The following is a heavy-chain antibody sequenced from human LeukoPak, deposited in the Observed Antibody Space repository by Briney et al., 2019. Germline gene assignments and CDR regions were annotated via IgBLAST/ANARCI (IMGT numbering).Heavy chain of an antibody. CDR2: INNDGSRT. J-gene: IGHJ4*02. CDR1: EFSVGSNY. CDR3: ARDLVVATGPDY. D-gene: IGHD5-12*01. V-gene: IGHV3-74*01. Sequence: GGSLRLSCAASEFSVGSNYMTWVRQAPGKGLVWVSRINNDGSRTNYADSVKGRFTISRDNAKNTLYLQMNSLRAEDTAVYYCARDLVVATGPDYWGQGTLVTVSS.